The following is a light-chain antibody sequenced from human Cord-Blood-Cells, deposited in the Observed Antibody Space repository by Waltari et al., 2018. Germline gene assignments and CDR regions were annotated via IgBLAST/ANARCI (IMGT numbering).Light chain of an antibody. J-gene: IGKJ1*01. Sequence: EIVMTQSPATLSESPGDRTPLSCRASQSVSSNLAWYQQKPGQAPRLLIYGASTRATGIPARFSGSGSGTEFTLTISSLQSEDFAVYYCQQYNNWWTFGQGTKVEIK. V-gene: IGKV3-15*01. CDR1: QSVSSN. CDR3: QQYNNWWT. CDR2: GAS.